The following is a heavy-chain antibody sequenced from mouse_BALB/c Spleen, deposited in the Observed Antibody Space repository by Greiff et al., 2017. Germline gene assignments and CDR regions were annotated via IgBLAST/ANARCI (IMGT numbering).Heavy chain of an antibody. CDR3: ARVLRQPDAMDY. CDR1: GFTFSSFA. J-gene: IGHJ4*01. CDR2: ISSGGST. V-gene: IGHV5-6-5*01. D-gene: IGHD1-2*01. Sequence: DVMLVESGGGLVKPGGSRKLSCAASGFTFSSFAMPWVRQTPEKRLEWVAYISSGGSTYYSDSVMGRFIISRDNARNILYLQMSRLRYEDTAMYYCARVLRQPDAMDYWGQGTSVTVSS.